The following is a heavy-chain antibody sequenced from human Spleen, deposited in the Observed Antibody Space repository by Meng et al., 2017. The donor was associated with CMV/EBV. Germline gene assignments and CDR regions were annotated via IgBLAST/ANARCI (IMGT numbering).Heavy chain of an antibody. CDR1: GFTFDDYG. CDR3: ARVGGSSWLPDY. CDR2: ISGSGSSI. D-gene: IGHD6-13*01. Sequence: GESLKISCATSGFTFDDYGMSWVRQAPGKGLEWISYISGSGSSIKYADSVQGRFAISRDNAKNSLYLQMNSLRAEDTAVYFCARVGGSSWLPDYWGQGTLVTVSS. J-gene: IGHJ4*02. V-gene: IGHV3-11*04.